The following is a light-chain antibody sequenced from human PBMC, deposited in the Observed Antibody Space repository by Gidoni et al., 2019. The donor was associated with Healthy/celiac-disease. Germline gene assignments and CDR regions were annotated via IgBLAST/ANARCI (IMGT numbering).Light chain of an antibody. CDR2: GAS. CDR3: QQYGSSPRT. CDR1: QSVSSSY. V-gene: IGKV3-20*01. J-gene: IGKJ1*01. Sequence: EIVLTQSPGTLSLSPAERATLSCRASQSVSSSYLAWYQQNPGQAPRLLIYGASSRATGIPDRFSGSGSGTDFTLTISRLEPEDFAVYYCQQYGSSPRTFGQGTKVEIK.